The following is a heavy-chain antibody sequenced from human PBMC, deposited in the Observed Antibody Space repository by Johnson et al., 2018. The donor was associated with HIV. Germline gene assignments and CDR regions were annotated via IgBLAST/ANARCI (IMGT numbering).Heavy chain of an antibody. J-gene: IGHJ3*02. CDR3: ARERIAAAGLDAFDI. CDR1: GFTFSSYW. V-gene: IGHV3-7*01. D-gene: IGHD6-13*01. Sequence: VQLVESGGGVVQPGGSLRLSCAASGFTFSSYWMTWVRQAPGKGLECVANIKQDGGERYYVDSVKGRFTISRDNAKNSLYLQMNSLRAEDTAVYYCARERIAAAGLDAFDIWGQGTMVTVSS. CDR2: IKQDGGER.